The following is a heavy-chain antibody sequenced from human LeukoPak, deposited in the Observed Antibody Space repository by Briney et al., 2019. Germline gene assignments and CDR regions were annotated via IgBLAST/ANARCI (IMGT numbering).Heavy chain of an antibody. D-gene: IGHD6-19*01. CDR1: GGSISSYY. CDR3: ARGSGWYSAFDI. Sequence: PSEILSLTCTVSGGSISSYYWSWIRQPAGKGLEWIGRIYTSGSTNYNPSLKSRVTISVDKSKNQFSLKLSSVTAADTAVYYCARGSGWYSAFDIWGQGTMVTVSS. J-gene: IGHJ3*02. CDR2: IYTSGST. V-gene: IGHV4-4*07.